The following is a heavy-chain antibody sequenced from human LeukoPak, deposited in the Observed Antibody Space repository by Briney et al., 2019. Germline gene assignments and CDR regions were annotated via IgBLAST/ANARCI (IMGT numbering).Heavy chain of an antibody. CDR2: VGTGGDDI. J-gene: IGHJ4*02. CDR1: GYTFPSYS. CDR3: VRGGQGRDDYFDY. Sequence: GGSLRLSCAASGYTFPSYSLNWVRQSPGKGLEWISYVGTGGDDIYYADSVTGRFTISRDNAEKSVYLQTNSLRVEDTAVYYCVRGGQGRDDYFDYWGQGTQVTVSS. V-gene: IGHV3-21*05.